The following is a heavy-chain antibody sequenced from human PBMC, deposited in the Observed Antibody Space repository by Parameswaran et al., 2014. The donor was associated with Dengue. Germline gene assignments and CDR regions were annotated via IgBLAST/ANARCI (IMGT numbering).Heavy chain of an antibody. CDR3: ARKDIVATIRPQKYYYYYYGMDV. J-gene: IGHJ6*04. CDR2: IYHSGST. D-gene: IGHD5-12*01. Sequence: RWIRQPPGKGLEWIGEIYHSGSTNYNPSLKSRVTISVDKSKNQFSLKLSSVTAADTAVYYCARKDIVATIRPQKYYYYYYGMDVWAKDHGHRLL. V-gene: IGHV4-4*02.